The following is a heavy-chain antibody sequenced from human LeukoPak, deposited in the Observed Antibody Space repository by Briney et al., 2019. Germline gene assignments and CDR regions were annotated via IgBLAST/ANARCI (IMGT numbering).Heavy chain of an antibody. CDR2: ISGSGGST. J-gene: IGHJ4*02. CDR3: AKDRVTAAGYYFDY. V-gene: IGHV3-23*01. D-gene: IGHD6-13*01. Sequence: QPGGSLRLSCVASGFTFSSYAMSWVRQAPGKGLEWVSAISGSGGSTYYADSVKGRFTISRDNSKNTLYLQMTSLRAEDTAVYYCAKDRVTAAGYYFDYWGQGTLVTVSP. CDR1: GFTFSSYA.